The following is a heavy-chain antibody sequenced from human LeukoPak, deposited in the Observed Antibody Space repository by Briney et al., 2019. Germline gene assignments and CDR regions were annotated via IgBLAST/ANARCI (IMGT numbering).Heavy chain of an antibody. CDR2: ISPYNGNT. CDR1: GYTFVTYG. Sequence: ASVKVSCKASGYTFVTYGISWVRQAPGQGLEWMGWISPYNGNTDYAQRFQGRVTMTTDTSTSTAYMELRSLRSDDTAMHYCARDLRIPAPPTWLDSWGQGTLVSVSS. CDR3: ARDLRIPAPPTWLDS. J-gene: IGHJ5*01. V-gene: IGHV1-18*01. D-gene: IGHD2-2*01.